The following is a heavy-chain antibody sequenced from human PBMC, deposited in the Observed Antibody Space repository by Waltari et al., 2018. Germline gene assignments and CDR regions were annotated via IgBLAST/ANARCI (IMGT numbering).Heavy chain of an antibody. V-gene: IGHV4-34*01. CDR2: INHSGST. CDR1: GGSFSGYY. J-gene: IGHJ6*02. Sequence: QVQLQQWGAGLLKPSETLSLTCAVYGGSFSGYYWSWLRQPPGQGLEWIGEINHSGSTNYNPSLKSRVTISVDTSKNQFSLKLSSVTAADTAVYYCARAVPLWSYPYYYYYGMDVWGQGTTVTVSS. CDR3: ARAVPLWSYPYYYYYGMDV. D-gene: IGHD2-21*01.